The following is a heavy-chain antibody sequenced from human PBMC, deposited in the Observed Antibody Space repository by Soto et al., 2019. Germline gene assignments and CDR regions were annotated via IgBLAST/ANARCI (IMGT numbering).Heavy chain of an antibody. CDR2: INANSGGT. D-gene: IGHD6-13*01. Sequence: QVQLVQSGAEVKKPGASVKVSCKASGYTFTDYYMHWVRQAPGQGLEWMGWINANSGGTNYPQKFQGRVTMTRDTSISTAYMELSSLRSDDTDVYYCASGGSSNWPDFWGQGTLVTVSS. J-gene: IGHJ4*02. CDR3: ASGGSSNWPDF. CDR1: GYTFTDYY. V-gene: IGHV1-2*02.